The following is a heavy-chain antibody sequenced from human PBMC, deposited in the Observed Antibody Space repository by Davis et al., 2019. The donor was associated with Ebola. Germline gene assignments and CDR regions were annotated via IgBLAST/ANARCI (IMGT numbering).Heavy chain of an antibody. D-gene: IGHD6-13*01. CDR3: ARDTRPISSSWYETTYGMDV. V-gene: IGHV3-33*01. CDR2: IWYDGSNK. CDR1: GFTFSSYG. Sequence: PGGSLRLSCAASGFTFSSYGMHWVRQAPGKGLEWVAVIWYDGSNKYYADSVKGRFTISRDNSKNTLYLQMNSLRAEDTAVYYCARDTRPISSSWYETTYGMDVWGKGTTVTVSS. J-gene: IGHJ6*04.